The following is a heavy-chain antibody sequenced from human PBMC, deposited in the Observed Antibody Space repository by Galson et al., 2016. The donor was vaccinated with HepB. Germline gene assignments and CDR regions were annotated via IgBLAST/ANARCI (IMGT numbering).Heavy chain of an antibody. CDR2: ISSSGHST. CDR3: VRSSATVH. J-gene: IGHJ4*02. Sequence: SLRLSCAASGFGFSSYGMSWVRQAPGKGLEWVSYISSSGHSTIYADSVKGRFTISRDNVENSVYLQMNSLTAADAGIYFCVRSSATVHWGQGTLVTVSS. V-gene: IGHV3-48*01. D-gene: IGHD6-6*01. CDR1: GFGFSSYG.